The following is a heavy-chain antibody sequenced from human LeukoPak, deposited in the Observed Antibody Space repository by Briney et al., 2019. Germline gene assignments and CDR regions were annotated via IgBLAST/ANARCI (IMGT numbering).Heavy chain of an antibody. D-gene: IGHD6-13*01. CDR3: ARIKTLAAAGTPTHDDY. CDR1: GFTFGSYA. CDR2: ISSSSSTI. J-gene: IGHJ4*02. V-gene: IGHV3-48*04. Sequence: QSGGSLRLSCAASGFTFGSYAMSWVRQAPGKGLEWVSYISSSSSTIYYADSVKGRFTISRDNAKNSLYLQMNSLRAEDTAVYYCARIKTLAAAGTPTHDDYWGQGTLVTVSS.